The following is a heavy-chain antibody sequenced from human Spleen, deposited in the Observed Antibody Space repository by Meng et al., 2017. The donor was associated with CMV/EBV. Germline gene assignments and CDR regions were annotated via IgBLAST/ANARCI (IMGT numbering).Heavy chain of an antibody. V-gene: IGHV3-23*01. CDR1: GFTFSTYA. Sequence: GGSLRLSCAASGFTFSTYAMSWVRQAPGKGLEWVSAISGSGGSTYYADSVKGRFTISRDNSKNTLYLQMNSLRAEDTAVYYCARELDLMMVVAATAGYWGQGTLVTVSS. D-gene: IGHD2-15*01. J-gene: IGHJ4*02. CDR3: ARELDLMMVVAATAGY. CDR2: ISGSGGST.